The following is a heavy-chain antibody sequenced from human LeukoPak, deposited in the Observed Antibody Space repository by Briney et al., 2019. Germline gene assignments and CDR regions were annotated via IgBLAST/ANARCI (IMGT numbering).Heavy chain of an antibody. CDR1: GGSVSSGSYY. CDR3: ARGPTIGFFDY. D-gene: IGHD5-24*01. V-gene: IGHV4-61*01. Sequence: SETLSLTCTVSGGSVSSGSYYWSWIRQPPGKGLEWIGYIYYSGSTNYNPSLKSRVTISVDTSKNQFSLKLSSVTAADTAVYYCARGPTIGFFDYWGQGTLVTVSS. CDR2: IYYSGST. J-gene: IGHJ4*02.